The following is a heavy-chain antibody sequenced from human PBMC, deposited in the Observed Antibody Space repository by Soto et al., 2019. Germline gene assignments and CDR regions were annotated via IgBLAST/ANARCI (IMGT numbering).Heavy chain of an antibody. D-gene: IGHD3-3*01. J-gene: IGHJ6*03. CDR1: GYTFTSYD. CDR2: MNPNSGNT. V-gene: IGHV1-8*01. Sequence: GASVKVSCKASGYTFTSYDINWVRQATGQGLEWMGWMNPNSGNTGYAQKFQGRVTMTRNTSISTAYVELSSLRSEDTAVYYCARGITIFGVVRTYYYMDVWGKGTTVTVSS. CDR3: ARGITIFGVVRTYYYMDV.